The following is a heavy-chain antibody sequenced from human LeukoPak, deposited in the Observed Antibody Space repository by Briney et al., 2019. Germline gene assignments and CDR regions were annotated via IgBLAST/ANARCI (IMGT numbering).Heavy chain of an antibody. CDR2: IYYSGST. CDR3: ARTYYDILTGYYYYMDV. D-gene: IGHD3-9*01. Sequence: SETLSLTCTVSGGSISSSSYYWGWIRQPPGKGLEWIGSIYYSGSTYYNPSLKSRVTRSVDTSKNQFSLKLSSVTAADTAVYYCARTYYDILTGYYYYMDVWGKGTTVIASS. V-gene: IGHV4-39*01. J-gene: IGHJ6*03. CDR1: GGSISSSSYY.